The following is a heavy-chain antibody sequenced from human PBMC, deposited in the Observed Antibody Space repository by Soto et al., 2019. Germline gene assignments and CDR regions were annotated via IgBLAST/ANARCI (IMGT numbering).Heavy chain of an antibody. CDR2: ISSSISTM. D-gene: IGHD5-18*01. V-gene: IGHV3-48*01. Sequence: EVQLVESGGGLVQPGGSLRLSCAASGFTFSSYSMNWVRQAPGKGLEWLSYISSSISTMHYADSVKGRFTISRDNAKNSLYLQINSLRGEDTAVYYCARAVRDTAVADFDYWGQGTLVTVSS. CDR1: GFTFSSYS. CDR3: ARAVRDTAVADFDY. J-gene: IGHJ4*02.